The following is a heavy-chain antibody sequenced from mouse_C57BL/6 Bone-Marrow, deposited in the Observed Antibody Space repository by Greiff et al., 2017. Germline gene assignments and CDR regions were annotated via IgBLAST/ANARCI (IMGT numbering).Heavy chain of an antibody. V-gene: IGHV14-2*01. Sequence: VQLQQSGAELVKPGASVKLSCTASGFNIKDYYIHWVKQRTEQGLEWIGRIDPEDGETKYAPKFQDKATITADTSSNTAYLQLSSLTSEDTAVYCCTSSLIYYGTNYWGQGTTLTVSS. D-gene: IGHD1-1*01. CDR3: TSSLIYYGTNY. CDR1: GFNIKDYY. CDR2: IDPEDGET. J-gene: IGHJ2*01.